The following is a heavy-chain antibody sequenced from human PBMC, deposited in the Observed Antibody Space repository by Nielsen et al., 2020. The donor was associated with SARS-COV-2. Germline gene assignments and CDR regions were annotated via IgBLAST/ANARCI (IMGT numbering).Heavy chain of an antibody. CDR1: SGSVSSARYY. J-gene: IGHJ3*02. CDR2: IHATGNT. Sequence: SETLSLTCTVSSGSVSSARYYWSWIRQPAGEGLEWIGRIHATGNTNYNPSLKSRVTISVDRSKNQFSLKLRFVTAADSAVYYCARAPDIVLGPTAIPIWGQGTMVPVSS. V-gene: IGHV4-61*02. D-gene: IGHD2-2*01. CDR3: ARAPDIVLGPTAIPI.